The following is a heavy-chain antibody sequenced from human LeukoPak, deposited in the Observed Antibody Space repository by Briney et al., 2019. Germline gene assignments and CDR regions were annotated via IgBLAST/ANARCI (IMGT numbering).Heavy chain of an antibody. J-gene: IGHJ5*02. CDR2: IYGSGST. CDR1: GDSLGSSVNY. CDR3: ARGGITVTTLGRLDP. Sequence: SETLSLTCSVSGDSLGSSVNYWAWIRQPPGKGQEWIGSIYGSGSTYHNPSLKSRVTTSVDTSKNRFALKVHSVTAADTAMYYCARGGITVTTLGRLDPWGPGTLVTVSS. D-gene: IGHD4-17*01. V-gene: IGHV4-39*06.